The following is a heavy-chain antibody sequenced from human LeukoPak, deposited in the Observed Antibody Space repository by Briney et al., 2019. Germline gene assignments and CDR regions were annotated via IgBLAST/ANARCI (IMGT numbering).Heavy chain of an antibody. J-gene: IGHJ4*02. CDR2: IYYSGGT. CDR1: GGSISSSSYY. Sequence: SETLSLTCSVSGGSISSSSYYWGWIRQPPGKGLEWIGTIYYSGGTYYNPSLRSRVTISIDTSKNQFSLRLSSLTPADTALYYCARQSYDDRPFDYRGQGALVTVSS. D-gene: IGHD3-10*01. CDR3: ARQSYDDRPFDY. V-gene: IGHV4-39*01.